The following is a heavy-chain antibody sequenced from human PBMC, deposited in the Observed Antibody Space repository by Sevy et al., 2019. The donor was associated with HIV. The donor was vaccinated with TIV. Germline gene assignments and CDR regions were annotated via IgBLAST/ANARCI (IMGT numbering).Heavy chain of an antibody. CDR2: MSGISNYI. V-gene: IGHV3-21*01. Sequence: GGSLRLSCAASGFTFTSYSMHWVRQAPGKGLEWVSSMSGISNYIYYADSVKGRFSISRDNAKNSLYLQMNSLRAEDTAVFYCARAVPATDAFDIWGQGTLVTVSS. J-gene: IGHJ3*02. D-gene: IGHD6-19*01. CDR1: GFTFTSYS. CDR3: ARAVPATDAFDI.